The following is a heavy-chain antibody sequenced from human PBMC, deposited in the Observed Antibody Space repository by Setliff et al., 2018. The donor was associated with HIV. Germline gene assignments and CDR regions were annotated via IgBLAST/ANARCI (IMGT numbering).Heavy chain of an antibody. J-gene: IGHJ5*02. CDR2: IIPILDTT. CDR3: ARDLDEAVKDVDNYVPLDL. V-gene: IGHV1-69*11. D-gene: IGHD3-16*01. Sequence: SVKVSCKAAGGTFNNYVFSWVRKAPGRGLEWIGTIIPILDTTNYAQKFQDRVTITTDESTSTAYMELRSLTSEDTAVYYCARDLDEAVKDVDNYVPLDLWGQGTLVTVSS. CDR1: GGTFNNYV.